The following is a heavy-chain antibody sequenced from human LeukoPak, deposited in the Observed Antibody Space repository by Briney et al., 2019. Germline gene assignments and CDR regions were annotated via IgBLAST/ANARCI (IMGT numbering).Heavy chain of an antibody. V-gene: IGHV3-21*01. D-gene: IGHD2-15*01. CDR3: ARDMADIVVLGGATIDY. J-gene: IGHJ4*02. CDR1: GFTFDTYS. CDR2: ISSSSSYI. Sequence: GGSLRLSCAASGFTFDTYSMNWVRQAPGKGLEWVSSISSSSSYIYYADSVKGRFTISRDNAKNSLYLQMNSLRAEDTAVYYCARDMADIVVLGGATIDYWGQGTLVTVSS.